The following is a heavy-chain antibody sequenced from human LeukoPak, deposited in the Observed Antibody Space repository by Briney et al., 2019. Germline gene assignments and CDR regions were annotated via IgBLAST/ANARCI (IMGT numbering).Heavy chain of an antibody. D-gene: IGHD5-18*01. J-gene: IGHJ4*02. V-gene: IGHV6-1*01. Sequence: SQTLSLTCAISGDSVSSNSAAWNWIRQSPSRGLEWLGRTYFRSRWYNDYAASVKSRITITADTSKNQISLHLTSVTPEDTAVYYCARYTSVTFDYWGQGTLVTVSS. CDR2: TYFRSRWYN. CDR3: ARYTSVTFDY. CDR1: GDSVSSNSAA.